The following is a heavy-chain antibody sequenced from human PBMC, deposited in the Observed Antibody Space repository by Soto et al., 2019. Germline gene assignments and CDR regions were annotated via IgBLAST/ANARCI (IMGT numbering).Heavy chain of an antibody. CDR2: IYPDDSDT. D-gene: IGHD3-10*01. V-gene: IGHV5-51*01. J-gene: IGHJ4*02. Sequence: GESLKISCKGSGYSFSRHWIGWVRQMPGKGLEWMGIIYPDDSDTRYSPSFQGQVTMSADKSISTAYLQWNSLKASDRAIYYCARFYGLGTFHFDQWGQGTMVTVSS. CDR3: ARFYGLGTFHFDQ. CDR1: GYSFSRHW.